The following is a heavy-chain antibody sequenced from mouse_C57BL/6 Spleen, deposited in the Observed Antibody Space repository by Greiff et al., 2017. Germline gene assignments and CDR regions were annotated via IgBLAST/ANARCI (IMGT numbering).Heavy chain of an antibody. Sequence: VQLQQPGAELVRPGTSVKLSCKASGYTFTSYWMHWVKQRPGQGLEWIGVIDPSASYTNYNQKFKGKATLTVDTSSSTDYMQLSSLTSEDDAVYYCASRDSRVVEDVWGTGTTVTVSS. CDR2: IDPSASYT. V-gene: IGHV1-59*01. J-gene: IGHJ1*03. CDR1: GYTFTSYW. CDR3: ASRDSRVVEDV. D-gene: IGHD1-1*01.